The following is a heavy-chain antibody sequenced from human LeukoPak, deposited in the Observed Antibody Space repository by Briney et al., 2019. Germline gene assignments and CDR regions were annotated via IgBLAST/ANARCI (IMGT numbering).Heavy chain of an antibody. J-gene: IGHJ5*02. V-gene: IGHV3-66*01. D-gene: IGHD3-10*01. Sequence: GGSLRLSCAASGFTVSGNYMSWVRQAPGRGLEWVSIIYSGGSTYYADSVKGRFTISRDNSKNTLYLQMNSLRAEDTAVYYCARGAYGSGSYGDNWFDPWGQGTLVTVSS. CDR1: GFTVSGNY. CDR2: IYSGGST. CDR3: ARGAYGSGSYGDNWFDP.